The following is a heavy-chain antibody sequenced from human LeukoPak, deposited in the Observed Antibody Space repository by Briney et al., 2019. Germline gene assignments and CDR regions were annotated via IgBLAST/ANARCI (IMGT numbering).Heavy chain of an antibody. CDR1: GYTFTSYG. Sequence: GASVRVSCKASGYTFTSYGISWVRQAPGQGLEWMGIINPSGGSTSYAQKFQGRVTMTRDMSTSTVYMELSSLRSEDTAVYYCARTGYSSGLFYYYMDVWGKGTTVTVSS. J-gene: IGHJ6*03. D-gene: IGHD6-19*01. V-gene: IGHV1-46*01. CDR2: INPSGGST. CDR3: ARTGYSSGLFYYYMDV.